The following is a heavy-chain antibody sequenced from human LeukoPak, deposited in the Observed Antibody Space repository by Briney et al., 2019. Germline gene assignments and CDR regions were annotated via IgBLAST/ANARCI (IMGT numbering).Heavy chain of an antibody. CDR1: GFTFSSYA. CDR3: SKGKGDTGGSFDY. Sequence: GGSLRLSCAASGFTFSSYAMSWVRQAPGKGLEWVSDISGSGGSIYYADSVKGRITISRDNSKNTLYLQMNSLRAEDTAVYYCSKGKGDTGGSFDYWGEGTLVTVSS. D-gene: IGHD3-16*01. J-gene: IGHJ4*02. V-gene: IGHV3-23*01. CDR2: ISGSGGSI.